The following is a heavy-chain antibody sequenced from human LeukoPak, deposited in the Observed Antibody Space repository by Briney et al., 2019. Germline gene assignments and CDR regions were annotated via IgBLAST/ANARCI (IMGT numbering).Heavy chain of an antibody. Sequence: GGSLRLSCAASGFSFSDYWMNWVRQAPGKGLEWVANIREDGSVKNYVDSVRGRFTISRDNAKDSLSLEMNSLRDEDTAVYYCARDPGRGGKAVMDYWGQGTLVTVSP. V-gene: IGHV3-7*01. J-gene: IGHJ4*02. CDR2: IREDGSVK. CDR1: GFSFSDYW. CDR3: ARDPGRGGKAVMDY. D-gene: IGHD3-16*01.